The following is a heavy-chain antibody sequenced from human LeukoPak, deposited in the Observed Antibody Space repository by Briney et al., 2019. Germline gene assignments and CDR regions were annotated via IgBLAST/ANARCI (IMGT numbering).Heavy chain of an antibody. CDR1: GYTFTSYA. Sequence: GASVKVSCKASGYTFTSYAMNWVRQAPGQGLEWMGWINANTGNPTYAQGFTGRFVFSLDTSVSTAYLQISSLKAEDTAVYYCARDDHDYGDYGFDYWGQGTLVTVSS. J-gene: IGHJ4*02. CDR3: ARDDHDYGDYGFDY. D-gene: IGHD4-17*01. V-gene: IGHV7-4-1*02. CDR2: INANTGNP.